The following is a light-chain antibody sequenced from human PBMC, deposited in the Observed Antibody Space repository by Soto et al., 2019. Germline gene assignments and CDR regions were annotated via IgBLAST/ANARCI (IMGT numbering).Light chain of an antibody. Sequence: QSVLTQPRSVSGSPGQSVTISCTGISSDVGGYNYVSWYQQHPGKAPKLMIYDVSKRPSGVPDRFSGSKSGNTASLTISGLQAEDEADYYCCSYAGSYTYVFGPGTKLTVL. V-gene: IGLV2-11*01. CDR3: CSYAGSYTYV. J-gene: IGLJ1*01. CDR1: SSDVGGYNY. CDR2: DVS.